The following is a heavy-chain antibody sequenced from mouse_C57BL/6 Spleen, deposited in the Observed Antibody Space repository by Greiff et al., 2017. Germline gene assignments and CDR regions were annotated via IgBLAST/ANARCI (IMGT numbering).Heavy chain of an antibody. CDR1: GYNFTSYW. V-gene: IGHV1-53*01. Sequence: QVQLQQPGTELVKPGASVKLSCKASGYNFTSYWMHWVKQRPGQGLEWIGNINPSNGGTNSNEKFKSKATLTVDKSSSTAYMQLSSLTSEDSAVYYCSRGVRSYAMDYWGQGTSVTVSS. CDR3: SRGVRSYAMDY. J-gene: IGHJ4*01. CDR2: INPSNGGT. D-gene: IGHD2-13*01.